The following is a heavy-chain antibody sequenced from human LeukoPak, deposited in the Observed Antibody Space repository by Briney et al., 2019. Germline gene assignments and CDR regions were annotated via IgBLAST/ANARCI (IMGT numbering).Heavy chain of an antibody. CDR2: ITNWNGGST. Sequence: PGGSLRLSCEASGFSFDDYGMSWVRQSTGKGLEWVSAITNWNGGSTGYADSVKGRFTISRDNAKNSLYLQMNSLRAEDTAVYYCARGTAGGVNWGIDYWGQGTLVTVSS. V-gene: IGHV3-20*04. CDR1: GFSFDDYG. CDR3: ARGTAGGVNWGIDY. D-gene: IGHD3-16*01. J-gene: IGHJ4*02.